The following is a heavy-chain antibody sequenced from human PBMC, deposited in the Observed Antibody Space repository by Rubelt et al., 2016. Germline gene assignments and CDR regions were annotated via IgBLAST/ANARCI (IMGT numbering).Heavy chain of an antibody. J-gene: IGHJ4*02. D-gene: IGHD6-19*01. CDR3: ARHWAVAGPPDYFDY. V-gene: IGHV4-39*01. Sequence: QLQLQESGPGLVKPSETLSLTCTVSGGSISSSSYYWGWIRQPPGKGLEWIGSIYYSGSTYYNPSLKSRVTISVDKSKNQFSLKLSCVTAADTAVYYCARHWAVAGPPDYFDYWGQGTLVTVSS. CDR1: GGSISSSSYY. CDR2: IYYSGST.